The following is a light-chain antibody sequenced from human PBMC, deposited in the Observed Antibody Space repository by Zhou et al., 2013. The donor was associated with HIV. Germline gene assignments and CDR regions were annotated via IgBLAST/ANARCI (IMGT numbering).Light chain of an antibody. V-gene: IGKV3-15*01. Sequence: EIVMTQSPDTLPVSAGERATLSCRASQSVRSNLAWYQQRPGQAPRLLIYDASTRATGIPARFSGSGSETEFTLTISSLQSEDFAVYYCLQYDNWPPWTFGQGTKVEIK. CDR2: DAS. CDR1: QSVRSN. CDR3: LQYDNWPPWT. J-gene: IGKJ1*01.